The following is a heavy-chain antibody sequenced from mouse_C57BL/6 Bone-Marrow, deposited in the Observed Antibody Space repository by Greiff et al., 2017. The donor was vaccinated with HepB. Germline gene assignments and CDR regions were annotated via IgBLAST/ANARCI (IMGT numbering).Heavy chain of an antibody. J-gene: IGHJ1*03. D-gene: IGHD4-1*01. CDR1: GYTFTDYE. CDR3: TRNWDGGYFDV. V-gene: IGHV1-15*01. Sequence: QVHVKQSGAELVRPGASVTLSCKASGYTFTDYEMHWVKQTPVHGLEWIGAIDPETGGTAYNQKFKGKAILTADKSSGTAYMELRSLTSEDSAVYYCTRNWDGGYFDVWGTGTTVTVSS. CDR2: IDPETGGT.